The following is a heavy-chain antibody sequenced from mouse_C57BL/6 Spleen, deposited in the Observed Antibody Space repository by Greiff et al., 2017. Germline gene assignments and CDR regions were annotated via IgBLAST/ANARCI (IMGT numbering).Heavy chain of an antibody. CDR3: ARGGYYGRDAMDY. CDR1: GFNIQNTY. J-gene: IGHJ4*01. D-gene: IGHD1-1*01. V-gene: IGHV14-3*01. CDR2: IDPANGNT. Sequence: EVQLQQSVAELVRPGASVKLSCTASGFNIQNTYMHWVKQRPEQGLEWIGRIDPANGNTKYAPKFQGKATITADTSSNTAYLQLSSLTSEDTAIYYCARGGYYGRDAMDYWGQGTSVTVSS.